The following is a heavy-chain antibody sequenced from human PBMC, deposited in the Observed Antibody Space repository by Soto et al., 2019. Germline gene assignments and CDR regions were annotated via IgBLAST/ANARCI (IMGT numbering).Heavy chain of an antibody. V-gene: IGHV3-23*01. J-gene: IGHJ6*03. Sequence: EVQLLESGGGLVQPGGSLRLSCAVSGFTFSSYAMSWVRQAPGKGLEWVSAISGSGGSTYYADSVKGRFTISRDNFKNTLYLQMNSLRAEDTAAYSGAACGSGLTHYDFYYYYMAVWGKGTTVTVSS. CDR1: GFTFSSYA. CDR2: ISGSGGST. CDR3: AACGSGLTHYDFYYYYMAV. D-gene: IGHD6-25*01.